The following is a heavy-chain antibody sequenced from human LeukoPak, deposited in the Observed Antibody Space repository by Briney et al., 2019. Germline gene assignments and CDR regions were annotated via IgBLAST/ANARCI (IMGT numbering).Heavy chain of an antibody. CDR3: ARSFTSYYYYGMDV. CDR2: IGTAGDT. D-gene: IGHD3-16*01. V-gene: IGHV3-13*01. CDR1: GFTFSSYD. J-gene: IGHJ6*02. Sequence: PGGSLRLSCAASGFTFSSYDMHWVRQATGKGLEWVSAIGTAGDTCYPGSVKGRFTISRENAKNSLYLQMNSLRAGDTAVYYCARSFTSYYYYGMDVWGQGTTVTVSS.